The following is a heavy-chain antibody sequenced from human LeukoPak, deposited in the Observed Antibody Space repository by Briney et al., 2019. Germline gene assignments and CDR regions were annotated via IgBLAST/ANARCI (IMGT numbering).Heavy chain of an antibody. J-gene: IGHJ4*02. D-gene: IGHD4-17*01. CDR2: IIPILGIA. CDR1: GGTFSSYA. CDR3: ARDPTHYGDYGEQGYFDY. V-gene: IGHV1-69*04. Sequence: GASVKVSCKASGGTFSSYAISWVRQAPGQGLEWMGRIIPILGIANYAQKFQGRVTITADKSTSTAYMELSSLRSEDTAVYYCARDPTHYGDYGEQGYFDYWGQGTLVTVSS.